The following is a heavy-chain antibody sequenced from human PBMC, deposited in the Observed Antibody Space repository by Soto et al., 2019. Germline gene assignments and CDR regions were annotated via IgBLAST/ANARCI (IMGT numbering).Heavy chain of an antibody. J-gene: IGHJ2*01. CDR3: ARTTVTTLWWYFDL. CDR1: GGSISSSSYY. CDR2: IYYSGST. V-gene: IGHV4-39*01. Sequence: SETLSLTCTVSGGSISSSSYYWGWIRQPPGKGLEWIGSIYYSGSTYYNPSLKSRVTISVDTSKNQFSLKLSSVTAADTAVYYCARTTVTTLWWYFDLWGRGTLVTVPQ. D-gene: IGHD4-17*01.